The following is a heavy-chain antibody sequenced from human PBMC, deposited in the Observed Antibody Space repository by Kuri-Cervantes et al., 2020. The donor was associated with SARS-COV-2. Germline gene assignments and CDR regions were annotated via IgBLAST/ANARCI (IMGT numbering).Heavy chain of an antibody. CDR2: ISSSSSYI. J-gene: IGHJ5*02. CDR1: GFIFSSHS. Sequence: GGSLRLSCAASGFIFSSHSMNWVRQAPGKGLEWVSSISSSSSYIYYADSVKGRFTISRDNAKNSLYLQMNSLRAEDTAVYYCARDAVAAAGSEWFDPWGQGTLVTVSS. CDR3: ARDAVAAAGSEWFDP. D-gene: IGHD6-13*01. V-gene: IGHV3-21*01.